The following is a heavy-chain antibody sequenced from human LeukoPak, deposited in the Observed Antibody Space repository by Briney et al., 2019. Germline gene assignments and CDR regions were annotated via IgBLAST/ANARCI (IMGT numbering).Heavy chain of an antibody. CDR3: ARGRYFDWLLSEYYFDY. J-gene: IGHJ4*02. Sequence: ASVKVSCKASGYTFTSYDINWVRQATGQGLEWMGWMNPNSGNTGYAQKFQGRVTMTRNTSISTAYMELSSLRSEDTAVYYCARGRYFDWLLSEYYFDYWGQGTLVTVSS. D-gene: IGHD3-9*01. CDR2: MNPNSGNT. CDR1: GYTFTSYD. V-gene: IGHV1-8*01.